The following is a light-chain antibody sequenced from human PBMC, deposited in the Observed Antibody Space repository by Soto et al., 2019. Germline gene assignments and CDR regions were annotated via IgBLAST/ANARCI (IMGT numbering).Light chain of an antibody. CDR1: SSDVGGYNY. CDR3: CSYAGSDTLV. CDR2: DVS. V-gene: IGLV2-11*01. J-gene: IGLJ2*01. Sequence: QSALTQPRSVSGYPGQSVTISCTGTSSDVGGYNYVSWYQQHPGKAPKLMIYDVSKRPSGVPDRFSGSKSGNTASLTISGLQAEDEADYYCCSYAGSDTLVFGGGTKLTVL.